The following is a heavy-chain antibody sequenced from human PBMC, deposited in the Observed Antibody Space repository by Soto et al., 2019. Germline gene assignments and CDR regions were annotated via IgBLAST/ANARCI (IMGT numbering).Heavy chain of an antibody. CDR3: ASPSSIAAPWLFDI. D-gene: IGHD6-6*01. CDR2: INAGNGNT. Sequence: ASVKVSCKASGYTFTSYAMHWVRQAPGQRLEWMGWINAGNGNTKYSQKFQGRVTTTRDTSASTAYMELSSLRSEDTAVYYCASPSSIAAPWLFDIWGQGTMVTVSS. CDR1: GYTFTSYA. J-gene: IGHJ3*02. V-gene: IGHV1-3*01.